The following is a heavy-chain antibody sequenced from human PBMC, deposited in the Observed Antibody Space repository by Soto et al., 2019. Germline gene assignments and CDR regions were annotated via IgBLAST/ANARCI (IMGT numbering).Heavy chain of an antibody. V-gene: IGHV4-59*01. D-gene: IGHD1-26*01. Sequence: LSLTCSVSGGSISSYYLSWIRQPPGKGLEWIGYIYYSGSTNYNPSLKSRVTISVDTSKNQFSLKLSSVTAADTAVYYCAKGASLGYFDYWGQGTLVTVSS. CDR1: GGSISSYY. CDR2: IYYSGST. CDR3: AKGASLGYFDY. J-gene: IGHJ4*02.